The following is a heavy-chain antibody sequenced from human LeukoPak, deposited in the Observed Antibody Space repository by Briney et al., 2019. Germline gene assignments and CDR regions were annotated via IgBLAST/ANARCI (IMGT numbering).Heavy chain of an antibody. V-gene: IGHV1-8*01. CDR2: MNPNSGNT. D-gene: IGHD6-19*01. Sequence: ASVKVSCKASGYIFTSYDIKWVRQATGQGLEWMGWMNPNSGNTGYEQKFQGRVTMTRNTSISTAYIELSILRSEDTAVYYCARFESSGWANDAFDIWGQGTMVTVSS. CDR3: ARFESSGWANDAFDI. CDR1: GYIFTSYD. J-gene: IGHJ3*02.